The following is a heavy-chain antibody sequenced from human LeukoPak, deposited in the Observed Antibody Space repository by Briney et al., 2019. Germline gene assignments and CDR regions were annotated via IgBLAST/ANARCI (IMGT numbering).Heavy chain of an antibody. V-gene: IGHV4-39*07. J-gene: IGHJ4*02. D-gene: IGHD4-23*01. CDR1: GGSISSGSYY. Sequence: SETLSLTCTVSGGSISSGSYYWGWIRQPPGKGLEWIGEIYHSGSTNYNPSLKSRVTISVDKSKNQFSLKLSSVTAADTAVYYCAREADYGGNSEGFDYWGQGTLVTVSS. CDR2: IYHSGST. CDR3: AREADYGGNSEGFDY.